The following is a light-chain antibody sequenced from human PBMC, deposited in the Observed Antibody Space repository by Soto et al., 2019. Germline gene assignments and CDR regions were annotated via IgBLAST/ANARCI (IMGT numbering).Light chain of an antibody. CDR3: SSYTSSSTLV. V-gene: IGLV2-14*01. CDR1: SSDIGDYNY. Sequence: QSALTQPASVSGSPGQSITISCTGTSSDIGDYNYVSWYQQHPDKAPKLIIYVVSNRPSGISSRFSGSKSGNTASLTISGLQAEDEGDYYCSSYTSSSTLVFGGGTKLTVL. CDR2: VVS. J-gene: IGLJ2*01.